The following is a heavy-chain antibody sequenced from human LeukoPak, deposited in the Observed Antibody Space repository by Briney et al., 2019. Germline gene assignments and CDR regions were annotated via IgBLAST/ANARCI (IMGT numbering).Heavy chain of an antibody. Sequence: GGSLRLSCSASGFTFSSYAIHWVRQAPGKGLEYVSAISSNGGSTFYPDSVKGRFTISRDNSKNTLYLQMNSLRAEDTALYYCAREGFGGSFDYWGQGTLVTVSS. CDR2: ISSNGGST. D-gene: IGHD3-10*01. CDR3: AREGFGGSFDY. CDR1: GFTFSSYA. J-gene: IGHJ4*02. V-gene: IGHV3-64*04.